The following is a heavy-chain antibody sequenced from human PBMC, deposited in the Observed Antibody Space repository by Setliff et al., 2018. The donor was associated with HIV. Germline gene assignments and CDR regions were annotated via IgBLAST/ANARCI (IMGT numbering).Heavy chain of an antibody. Sequence: SVKVSCKASGGTFSSYAISWVRQAPGQGLEWMGGFIPLPRIANYPQKFQGRVTMTADEAMSTAYSGLSGQRSEDTAVDHCARGIVWGSAYLYSFDSWGQVTLVTVSS. V-gene: IGHV1-69*10. CDR2: FIPLPRIA. CDR3: ARGIVWGSAYLYSFDS. D-gene: IGHD3-16*01. J-gene: IGHJ5*01. CDR1: GGTFSSYA.